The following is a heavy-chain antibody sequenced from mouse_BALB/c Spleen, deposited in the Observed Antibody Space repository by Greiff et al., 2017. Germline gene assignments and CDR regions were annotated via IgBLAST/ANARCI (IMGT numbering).Heavy chain of an antibody. CDR3: ARGYYGNYYFDY. Sequence: VQLQQSGAELAKPGASVKMSCKASGYTFTSYWMHWVKQRPGQGLEWIGYINPSTGYTEYNQKFKDKATLTADKSSSTAYMQLSSLTSEDSAVYYCARGYYGNYYFDYWGQGTTLTVSS. D-gene: IGHD2-1*01. CDR1: GYTFTSYW. CDR2: INPSTGYT. J-gene: IGHJ2*01. V-gene: IGHV1-7*01.